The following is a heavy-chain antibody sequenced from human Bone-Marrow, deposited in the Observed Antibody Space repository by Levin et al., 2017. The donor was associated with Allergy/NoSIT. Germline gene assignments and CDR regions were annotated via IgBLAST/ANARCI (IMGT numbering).Heavy chain of an antibody. CDR3: ARSGPIFLWIGESSTLQLFDY. CDR2: INSDGSAT. Sequence: GGSLRLSCVGSGFTFSNYWMHWVRQVPGKGLVWVSRINSDGSATTYADSVRGRFTISRDNAKNTVYLQMDSLRAEDTAVYFCARSGPIFLWIGESSTLQLFDYWGQGTLVTASS. J-gene: IGHJ4*02. V-gene: IGHV3-74*01. CDR1: GFTFSNYW. D-gene: IGHD3-10*01.